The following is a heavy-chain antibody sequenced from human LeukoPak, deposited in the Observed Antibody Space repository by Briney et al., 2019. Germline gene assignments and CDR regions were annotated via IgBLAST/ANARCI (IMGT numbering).Heavy chain of an antibody. V-gene: IGHV3-11*01. Sequence: GESLRLSCAASGFTFSDYYMSWIRQAPGKGLEWVSYISSSGSTIYYADSVKGRFTISRDNAKNSLYLQMNSLRAEDTAVYYCARAIFFKEGTYYDFWSGQLNWFDPWGQGTLVTVSS. J-gene: IGHJ5*02. CDR1: GFTFSDYY. D-gene: IGHD3-3*01. CDR2: ISSSGSTI. CDR3: ARAIFFKEGTYYDFWSGQLNWFDP.